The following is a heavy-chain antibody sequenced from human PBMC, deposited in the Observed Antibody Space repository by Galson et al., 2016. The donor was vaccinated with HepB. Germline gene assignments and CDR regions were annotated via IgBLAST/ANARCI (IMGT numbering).Heavy chain of an antibody. Sequence: SETLSLTCTVSGGSITGYYWGWVRQPPGKGLEWIGSIYYDGTTFFNPSLKSRVSISGDASKKQFSLKLSSVTAADTAVYYCASTKDGSNSAYRSLYFDYWGQGALVIVSS. D-gene: IGHD3-16*01. J-gene: IGHJ4*02. CDR2: IYYDGTT. V-gene: IGHV4-39*01. CDR3: ASTKDGSNSAYRSLYFDY. CDR1: GGSITGYY.